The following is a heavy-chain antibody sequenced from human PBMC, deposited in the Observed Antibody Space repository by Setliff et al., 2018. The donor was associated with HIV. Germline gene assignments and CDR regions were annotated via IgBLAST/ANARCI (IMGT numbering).Heavy chain of an antibody. V-gene: IGHV1-18*01. J-gene: IGHJ2*01. Sequence: GASVKVSCKASGYTFSNYGITWVRQAPGQGLEWMGWITSYNGNTNYAKKFKGRVTMTTDTSTSIAYMELKSLRSEDTAVYYCARDHHSGRGSNFPWYSDLWVPETLLVTVSS. CDR3: ARDHHSGRGSNFPWYSDL. D-gene: IGHD1-26*01. CDR1: GYTFSNYG. CDR2: ITSYNGNT.